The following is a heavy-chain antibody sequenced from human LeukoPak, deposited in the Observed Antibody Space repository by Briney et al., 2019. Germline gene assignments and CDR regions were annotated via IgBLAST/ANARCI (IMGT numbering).Heavy chain of an antibody. J-gene: IGHJ6*03. D-gene: IGHD2-15*01. CDR3: AKVRLGYCSGGSCSRGGTSMDV. V-gene: IGHV3-30*02. Sequence: PGGSLRLSCAASGFTFSSYWMSWVRQAPGKGLEWVAFIRFDGSYNSYSDSVKGRFTISRDNSKNTLYLQVNSLRAEDTAVYYCAKVRLGYCSGGSCSRGGTSMDVWGRGTTVTISS. CDR2: IRFDGSYN. CDR1: GFTFSSYW.